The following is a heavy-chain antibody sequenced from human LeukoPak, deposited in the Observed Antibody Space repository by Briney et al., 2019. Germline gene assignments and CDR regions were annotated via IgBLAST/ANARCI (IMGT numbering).Heavy chain of an antibody. CDR3: ARHEIAVAGYSDY. CDR2: INHSGST. CDR1: GGSFSGYY. Sequence: SETLSLTCAVYGGSFSGYYWSWIRQPPGKGLEWIGEINHSGSTNYNPSLKSRVTISVDTSKSQFSLKLSSVTAADTAVYYCARHEIAVAGYSDYWGQGTLVTVSS. D-gene: IGHD6-19*01. J-gene: IGHJ4*02. V-gene: IGHV4-34*01.